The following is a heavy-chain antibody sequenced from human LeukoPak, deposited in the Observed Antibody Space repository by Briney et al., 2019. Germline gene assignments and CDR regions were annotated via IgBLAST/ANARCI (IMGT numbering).Heavy chain of an antibody. D-gene: IGHD6-19*01. CDR3: ARDKTVADLDY. J-gene: IGHJ4*02. V-gene: IGHV3-21*01. CDR1: GFTFSSYS. CDR2: ISDSSSYT. Sequence: GGPLRLSCAASGFTFSSYSMNWVRQAPGKGLEWVSSISDSSSYTYYAGSLKGRFTISRDNAKNSLYLQMNSLRAEDTAVYYCARDKTVADLDYWGQGTLVTVSS.